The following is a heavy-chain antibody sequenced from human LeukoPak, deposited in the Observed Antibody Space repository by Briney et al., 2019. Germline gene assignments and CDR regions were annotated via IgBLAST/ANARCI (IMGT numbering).Heavy chain of an antibody. CDR2: VSGSGGST. V-gene: IGHV3-23*01. Sequence: GGSLRLSCAASGFTFSSYAMSWVRQVPGKGLEWVSVVSGSGGSTDYADSVKGRFTISRDNAKNTLYLQMNSLRAEDTAVYYCAREGGYDPFEYWGQGTLVTVSS. J-gene: IGHJ4*02. CDR1: GFTFSSYA. CDR3: AREGGYDPFEY. D-gene: IGHD5-12*01.